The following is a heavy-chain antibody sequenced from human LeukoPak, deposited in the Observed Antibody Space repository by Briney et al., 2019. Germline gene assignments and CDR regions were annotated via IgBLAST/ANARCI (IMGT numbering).Heavy chain of an antibody. CDR3: AKIELRYFDWLLGS. CDR1: GFTVSSNY. CDR2: IYRDGST. J-gene: IGHJ4*02. Sequence: QPGGSLRLSCAVSGFTVSSNYMNWVRQAPGKGLEWVSVIYRDGSTYHTESVKGRFTISRDNSKNTLHLQMNSLRAEDTAVYYCAKIELRYFDWLLGSWGQGILVTVSS. V-gene: IGHV3-66*02. D-gene: IGHD3-9*01.